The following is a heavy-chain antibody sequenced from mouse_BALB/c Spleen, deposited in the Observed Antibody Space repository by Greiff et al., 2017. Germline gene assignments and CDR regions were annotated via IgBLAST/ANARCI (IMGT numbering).Heavy chain of an antibody. V-gene: IGHV1-80*01. D-gene: IGHD2-1*01. CDR3: ARYGNPFAY. CDR1: GYAFSSYW. Sequence: LVESGAELVRPGSSVKISCKASGYAFSSYWMNWVKQRPGQGLEWIGQIYPGDGDTNYNGKFKGKATLTADKSSSTAYMHLSSLTSEDSAVYYCARYGNPFAYWGQGTLVTVAA. J-gene: IGHJ3*01. CDR2: IYPGDGDT.